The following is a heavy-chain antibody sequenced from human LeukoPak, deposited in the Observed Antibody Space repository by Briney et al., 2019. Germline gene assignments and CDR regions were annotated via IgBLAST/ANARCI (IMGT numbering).Heavy chain of an antibody. V-gene: IGHV3-74*01. D-gene: IGHD5-12*01. Sequence: PGGSLRLSCASSAFNFTAYWMHWVRQDPRQGLLWVARINSDGTTTNYADSVKGRFTISRDNAKNTLFLQMNSLRAEDTAVYSCAVSNGGYGPWGQGALVTVSS. J-gene: IGHJ5*02. CDR1: AFNFTAYW. CDR2: INSDGTTT. CDR3: AVSNGGYGP.